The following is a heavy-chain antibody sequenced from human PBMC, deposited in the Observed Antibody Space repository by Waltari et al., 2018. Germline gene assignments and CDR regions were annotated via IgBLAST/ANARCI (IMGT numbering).Heavy chain of an antibody. J-gene: IGHJ4*02. V-gene: IGHV6-1*01. D-gene: IGHD3-10*01. Sequence: QVQLQQSGPGLVTPSQTLSLPCAISGASVSSNISAWNWIRQSPSRGLEWLGRTYYRSKWYSDYSLAVQGRVTINPVTSTNQFSLQLNSVTPEDTAVYYCARDLGWAREFFDFWGQGTLVTVSS. CDR3: ARDLGWAREFFDF. CDR2: TYYRSKWYS. CDR1: GASVSSNISA.